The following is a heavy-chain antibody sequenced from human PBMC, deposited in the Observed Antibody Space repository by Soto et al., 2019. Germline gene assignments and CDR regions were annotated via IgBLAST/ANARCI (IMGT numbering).Heavy chain of an antibody. Sequence: EVQLVESGGGLIQPGGSLRLSCAVSGFTVSNNYMSWVRQAPGKGLEGVSVIYSGGYTAYGDSVKGRFTISRDNSKNTLNLQIKGRGPDDTAVYSWGPRPGGGGYWGQGTLVTVSS. CDR1: GFTVSNNY. D-gene: IGHD3-10*01. CDR2: IYSGGYT. V-gene: IGHV3-53*01. J-gene: IGHJ4*02. CDR3: GPRPGGGGY.